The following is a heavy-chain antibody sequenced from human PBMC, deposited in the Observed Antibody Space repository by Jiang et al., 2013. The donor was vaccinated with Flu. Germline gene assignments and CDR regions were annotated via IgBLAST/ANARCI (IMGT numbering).Heavy chain of an antibody. Sequence: GPGLVKPSETLSLTCTVSGGSISSHYWIWIRQPPGKGLEWIGYISYNGRTKNNPSFKSRVTISIDSSKNQFSLKLRSVTAADTAMYYCARDDSGSSAKNAFDIVGPRDNGQRLF. CDR1: GGSISSHY. J-gene: IGHJ3*02. D-gene: IGHD1-26*01. CDR3: ARDDSGSSAKNAFDI. V-gene: IGHV4-59*11. CDR2: ISYNGRT.